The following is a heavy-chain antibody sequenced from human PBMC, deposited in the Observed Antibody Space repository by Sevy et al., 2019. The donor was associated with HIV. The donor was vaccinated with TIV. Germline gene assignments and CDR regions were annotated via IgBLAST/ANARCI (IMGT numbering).Heavy chain of an antibody. J-gene: IGHJ4*02. CDR1: GFSFSSYG. CDR3: GKEGGGEGGDH. Sequence: GGSLRLSCAASGFSFSSYGMHWVRQAPGKGLEWMSYIQYDGSNKDYAYSVKGRFTISRDNSKNTLYLQMNSLRVEDRAVFYWGKEGGGEGGDHWGQGTLVTVSS. D-gene: IGHD2-21*01. CDR2: IQYDGSNK. V-gene: IGHV3-30*02.